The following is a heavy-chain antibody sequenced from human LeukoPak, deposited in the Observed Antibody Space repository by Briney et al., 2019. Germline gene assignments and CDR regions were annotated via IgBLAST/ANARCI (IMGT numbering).Heavy chain of an antibody. CDR2: INHSGST. CDR1: GGSFSGYY. V-gene: IGHV4-34*01. D-gene: IGHD2-15*01. Sequence: SETLSLTCAVYGGSFSGYYWSWIRQPPGKGLEWIGEINHSGSTNYNPSLKSRVTISVDTSKNQFSLKLSSVTAADTAVYYCARGCGYCSGGSRGAFDIWGQGTMVTVSS. CDR3: ARGCGYCSGGSRGAFDI. J-gene: IGHJ3*02.